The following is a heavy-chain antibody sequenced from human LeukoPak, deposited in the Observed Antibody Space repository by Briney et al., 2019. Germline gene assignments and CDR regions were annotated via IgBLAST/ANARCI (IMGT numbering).Heavy chain of an antibody. CDR3: ARMRDGYMGRYYFDY. V-gene: IGHV3-7*04. CDR1: GFTFSSYW. Sequence: GGSLRFSCAASGFTFSSYWMSWVRQAPGKGLEWVANIKEDGSDKKYVDSVKGRFTTSRDNAKNSLYLQMNSLRAEDAAVYYCARMRDGYMGRYYFDYWGRGTLVTVSS. J-gene: IGHJ4*02. CDR2: IKEDGSDK. D-gene: IGHD5-24*01.